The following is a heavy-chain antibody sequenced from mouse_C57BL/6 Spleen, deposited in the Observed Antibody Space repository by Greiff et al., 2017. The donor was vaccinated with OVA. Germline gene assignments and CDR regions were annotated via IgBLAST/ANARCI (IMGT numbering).Heavy chain of an antibody. CDR2: ISDGGSYT. J-gene: IGHJ2*01. Sequence: EVKLVESGGGLVKPGGSLKLSCAASGFTFSSYAMSWVRQTPEKRLEWVATISDGGSYTYYPDNVKGRFTISRDNAKNNLYLQMSHLKSEDTAMYYCARDYYGSGFDYWGQGTTLTVSS. V-gene: IGHV5-4*01. CDR1: GFTFSSYA. D-gene: IGHD1-1*01. CDR3: ARDYYGSGFDY.